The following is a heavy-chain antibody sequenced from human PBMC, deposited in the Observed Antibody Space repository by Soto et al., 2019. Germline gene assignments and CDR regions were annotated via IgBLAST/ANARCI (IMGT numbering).Heavy chain of an antibody. CDR1: GYTFTSYD. D-gene: IGHD2-2*01. Sequence: QVQLVQSGAEVKKPGASVKVSCKASGYTFTSYDINWVRQATGQGLEWMGWMNPNSGNTGYAQKFPGRGTMTRNTPISTAYMALSSLRSEDAAVYYCARGSEKVVLVPAAATIMSYYYYGMDVWGQGTTVTVSS. V-gene: IGHV1-8*01. CDR3: ARGSEKVVLVPAAATIMSYYYYGMDV. J-gene: IGHJ6*02. CDR2: MNPNSGNT.